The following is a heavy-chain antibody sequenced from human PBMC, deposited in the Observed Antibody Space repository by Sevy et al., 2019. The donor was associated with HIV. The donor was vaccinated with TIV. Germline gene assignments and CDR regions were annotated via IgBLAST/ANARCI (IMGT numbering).Heavy chain of an antibody. V-gene: IGHV3-7*03. CDR3: AKDVY. J-gene: IGHJ4*02. Sequence: GGSLRLSCSASGFTFSTHWMSWVRQAPGKGLEWVANIKEDGSGKYYVDSVKGRFTISRDKAKNSPFLQMNSLRAEDTAVYYCAKDVYWGQGTLVTVSS. CDR1: GFTFSTHW. CDR2: IKEDGSGK.